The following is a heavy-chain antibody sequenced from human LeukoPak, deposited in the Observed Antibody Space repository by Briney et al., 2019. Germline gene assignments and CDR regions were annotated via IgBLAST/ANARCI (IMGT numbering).Heavy chain of an antibody. D-gene: IGHD3-16*02. CDR1: GFIFNSYA. CDR3: TRGPGYDYVWGSYRADY. V-gene: IGHV3-64*01. Sequence: GGSLGLSCAASGFIFNSYAMHWVRQAPGRGLEYVSAISSNGGSTYYANSVKGRFTISRDNSKNTLYLQMGSLRAEDMAVYYCTRGPGYDYVWGSYRADYWGQGTLVTVSS. J-gene: IGHJ4*02. CDR2: ISSNGGST.